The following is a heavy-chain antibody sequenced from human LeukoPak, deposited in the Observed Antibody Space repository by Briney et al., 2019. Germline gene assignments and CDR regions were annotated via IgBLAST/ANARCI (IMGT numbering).Heavy chain of an antibody. CDR3: ARVEATTARSYYYYYMDV. CDR1: GFSFTSYD. Sequence: MAGGSLRLSCSASGFSFTSYDMNWVRQAPGKGLEWVSSITTGSSYIYYADSVRGRFSVSRDNAKNSLYLEMNSLRAEDTAVYYCARVEATTARSYYYYYMDVWGKGTTVTVSS. CDR2: ITTGSSYI. V-gene: IGHV3-21*06. J-gene: IGHJ6*03. D-gene: IGHD1-1*01.